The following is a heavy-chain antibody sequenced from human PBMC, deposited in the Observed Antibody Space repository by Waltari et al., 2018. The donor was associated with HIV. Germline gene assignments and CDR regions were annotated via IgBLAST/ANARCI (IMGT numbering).Heavy chain of an antibody. Sequence: QVQLQESGPGLVKPSETLSLTCTVSGGSIGSYDWNWIRQSPGKGLEWIGYIYYSGSTNYNPSLKSRVTILVDTSKNQFSLKLSSVTAADTAVYYCATGRTDYSNYGVRWLDPWGQGTLVTVSS. CDR1: GGSIGSYD. D-gene: IGHD4-4*01. J-gene: IGHJ5*02. CDR2: IYYSGST. V-gene: IGHV4-59*01. CDR3: ATGRTDYSNYGVRWLDP.